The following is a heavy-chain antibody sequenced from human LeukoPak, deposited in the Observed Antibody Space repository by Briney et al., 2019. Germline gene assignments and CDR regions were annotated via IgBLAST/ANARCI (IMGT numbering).Heavy chain of an antibody. CDR2: IYCSGST. CDR1: GGSISSYY. Sequence: SETLSLTCTVSGGSISSYYWSWIRQPPGKGLEWIGYIYCSGSTNYNPSLKSRVTISVDTSKNQFSLKLSSVTAADTAVYYCARHVSGRGRVDYWGQGTLVTVSS. J-gene: IGHJ4*02. CDR3: ARHVSGRGRVDY. D-gene: IGHD3-10*01. V-gene: IGHV4-59*08.